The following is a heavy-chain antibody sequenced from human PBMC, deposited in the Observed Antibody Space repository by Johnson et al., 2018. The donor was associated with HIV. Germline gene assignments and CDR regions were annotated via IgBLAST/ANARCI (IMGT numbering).Heavy chain of an antibody. Sequence: VQPAESGGVVVQPGRSLRLPSSASGLTFSSYALHWVRQAPATGLQWVAVISYDGSNKYFADSVKGRFTISRDNSKNTLYMQMNSLRAEDTAVYYCAKDPVQGVGLDIWGQGTMVTVSA. V-gene: IGHV3-30*04. CDR2: ISYDGSNK. D-gene: IGHD2-8*02. CDR1: GLTFSSYA. J-gene: IGHJ3*02. CDR3: AKDPVQGVGLDI.